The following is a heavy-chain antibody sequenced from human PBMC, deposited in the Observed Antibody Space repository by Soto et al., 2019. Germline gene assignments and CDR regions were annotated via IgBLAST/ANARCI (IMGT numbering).Heavy chain of an antibody. V-gene: IGHV1-69*06. CDR2: IIPIFGTA. CDR3: AREYSYGSNWFDP. CDR1: GGTFSSYA. J-gene: IGHJ5*02. Sequence: SVKVSCKASGGTFSSYAISWVRQAPGQGLEWMGGIIPIFGTANYAQKFQGRVTITADKSTSTAYMELSSLRSEDTAVYYCAREYSYGSNWFDPWGQGTRVTVSS. D-gene: IGHD5-18*01.